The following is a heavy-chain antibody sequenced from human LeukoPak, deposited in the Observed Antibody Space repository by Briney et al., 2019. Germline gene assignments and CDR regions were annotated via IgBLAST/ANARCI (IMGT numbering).Heavy chain of an antibody. J-gene: IGHJ5*02. CDR1: GYSFTSYW. D-gene: IGHD3-10*01. CDR2: IYPGDSDT. V-gene: IGHV5-51*01. Sequence: GESLKISCKGSGYSFTSYWIGWVRQMPGKGLEWMGIIYPGDSDTRYSPSFQGQVTISADKSISTAYLQWSSLKASDTAMYYCARKSYGSGDGGWFDPWGQGTLVTVSS. CDR3: ARKSYGSGDGGWFDP.